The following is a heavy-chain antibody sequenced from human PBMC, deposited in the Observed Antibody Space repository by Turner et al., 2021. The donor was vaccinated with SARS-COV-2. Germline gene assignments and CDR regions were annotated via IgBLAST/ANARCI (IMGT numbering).Heavy chain of an antibody. D-gene: IGHD3-16*01. CDR1: GFTFSSYG. V-gene: IGHV3-30*18. Sequence: QVQLVESGGGVVQPGRSLRLSCAASGFTFSSYGMHWVPQAPGKGMEWVAVISDDGSNKYYEDSVKGRFTISRDNSKNTRYLQMNSLRAEDTAVYYCAKVSPNRGRRPYYYYYGMDVWGQGTTVTVSS. J-gene: IGHJ6*02. CDR3: AKVSPNRGRRPYYYYYGMDV. CDR2: ISDDGSNK.